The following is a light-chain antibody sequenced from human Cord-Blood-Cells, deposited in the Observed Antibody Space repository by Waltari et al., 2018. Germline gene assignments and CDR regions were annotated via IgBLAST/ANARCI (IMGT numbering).Light chain of an antibody. CDR1: QSVSSSY. J-gene: IGKJ1*01. CDR2: GAS. V-gene: IGKV3-20*01. CDR3: QQYGSSPRT. Sequence: VLTQSPGTLSLSPGARATLSCRASQSVSSSYLAWYQQKPGQAPRLLIYGASSRATGIPDRFSGSGSGTDFTLTISRLEPEDFAVYYCQQYGSSPRTFGQGTKVEIK.